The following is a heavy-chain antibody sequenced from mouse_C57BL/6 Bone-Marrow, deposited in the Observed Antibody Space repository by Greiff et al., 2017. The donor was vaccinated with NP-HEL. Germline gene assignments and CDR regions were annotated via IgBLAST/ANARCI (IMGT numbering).Heavy chain of an antibody. V-gene: IGHV7-1*01. D-gene: IGHD1-1*01. CDR1: GFTFSDFY. CDR2: SRNKANDYTT. J-gene: IGHJ4*01. Sequence: EVTLVDSGGGLVQSGRSLRLSCATSGFTFSDFYMEWVRQAPGKGLGWIAASRNKANDYTTEYSASVKGRFIVSRDTSQSILYLQMNALRAEDTAIYYCARDDYDGSSFYAMDYWGQGTSVTVSS. CDR3: ARDDYDGSSFYAMDY.